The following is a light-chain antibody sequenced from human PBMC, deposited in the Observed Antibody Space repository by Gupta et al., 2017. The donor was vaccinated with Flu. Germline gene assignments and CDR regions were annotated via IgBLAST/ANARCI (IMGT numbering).Light chain of an antibody. CDR3: QTWGTGIRV. V-gene: IGLV4-69*01. Sequence: QLVLTQSPSVSASLGASVTLTCTLSSGHSSYAIAWHQQQPEKGPRYLMKFNSDGSHSKGDGIPDRFSGSSSGAERYLTISSLQSEDEADYYCQTWGTGIRVFGGGTKLTVL. CDR1: SGHSSYA. J-gene: IGLJ3*02. CDR2: FNSDGSH.